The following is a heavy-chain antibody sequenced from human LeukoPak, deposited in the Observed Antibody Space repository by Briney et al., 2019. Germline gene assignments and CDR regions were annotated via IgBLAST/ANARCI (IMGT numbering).Heavy chain of an antibody. CDR2: ISGSGGST. CDR1: GFTVSSNY. J-gene: IGHJ4*02. Sequence: PGGSLRLSCAASGFTVSSNYMSWVRQAPGKGLEWVSGISGSGGSTYYADSVKGRFTISRDNSKNTLYLQMNSLRAEDTAVYYCAKAWAYGGNSGGDYWGQRTLVTVSS. V-gene: IGHV3-23*01. D-gene: IGHD4-23*01. CDR3: AKAWAYGGNSGGDY.